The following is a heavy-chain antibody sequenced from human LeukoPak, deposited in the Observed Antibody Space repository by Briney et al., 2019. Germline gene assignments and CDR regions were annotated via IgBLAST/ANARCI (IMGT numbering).Heavy chain of an antibody. CDR3: TRGAGWLIDY. CDR1: DDSISDYY. Sequence: PSETLSLTCTVSDDSISDYYRGWIRQPPGKGLEWIGYFYNSGRSTYNPSLKSRVTVSADTSKSHFSLKLNSVTTADTAVYYCTRGAGWLIDYWGQGILVTVSS. J-gene: IGHJ4*02. CDR2: FYNSGRS. V-gene: IGHV4-59*01. D-gene: IGHD3-16*01.